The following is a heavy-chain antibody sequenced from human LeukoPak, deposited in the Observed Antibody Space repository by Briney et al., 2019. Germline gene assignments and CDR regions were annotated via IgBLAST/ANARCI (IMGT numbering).Heavy chain of an antibody. CDR3: ASREPLDGYNYHSYFYMDV. V-gene: IGHV1-69*05. Sequence: ASVKVSCKASGGTFSSYVISWVRQAPGQGLEWMGGIIPIFGTTNYAQNFQGRVTITTDESTSTANMELSSLRSEDSAVYYCASREPLDGYNYHSYFYMDVWGKGTTVTVSS. CDR1: GGTFSSYV. J-gene: IGHJ6*03. CDR2: IIPIFGTT. D-gene: IGHD5-24*01.